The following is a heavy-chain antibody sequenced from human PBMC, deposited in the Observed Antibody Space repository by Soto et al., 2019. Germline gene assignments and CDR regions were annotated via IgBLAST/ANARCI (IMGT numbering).Heavy chain of an antibody. Sequence: QVQLVQSGAEVKKPGSSVKVSCKSSGGTFSSYAISWVRQAPGQGLEWMGGIIPIFGTANYAQKFQGRVTITADKSTSTADMGLSSLSSEDTAVDYCASRGSGSSSGWYYLDYWGQGTLVTVSS. CDR1: GGTFSSYA. CDR3: ASRGSGSSSGWYYLDY. CDR2: IIPIFGTA. V-gene: IGHV1-69*06. J-gene: IGHJ4*02. D-gene: IGHD6-19*01.